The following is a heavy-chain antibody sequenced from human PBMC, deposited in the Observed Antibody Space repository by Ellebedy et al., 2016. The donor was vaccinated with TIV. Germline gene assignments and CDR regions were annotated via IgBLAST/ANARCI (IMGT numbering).Heavy chain of an antibody. D-gene: IGHD3-16*01. V-gene: IGHV3-48*02. J-gene: IGHJ6*02. CDR2: IGTTGTTV. CDR3: ARVRGTYAYGLNV. Sequence: PGGSLRLSCAASGLTFSSHSMNWVRPAPGKGLEWVSCIGTTGTTVYYADSVKGRFTISRDNAMNSLYMEMNSLRDEDTDVYYCARVRGTYAYGLNVWGQGTTVTVSS. CDR1: GLTFSSHS.